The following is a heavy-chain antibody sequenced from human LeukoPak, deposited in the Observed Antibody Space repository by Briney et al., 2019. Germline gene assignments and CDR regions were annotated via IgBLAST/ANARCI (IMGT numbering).Heavy chain of an antibody. V-gene: IGHV4-61*02. CDR1: GGSISSGSYY. Sequence: PSETLSLTCTVSGGSISSGSYYWSWIRQPAGKGLEWIGRIYTSGSTNYNPSLKSRVTISVDTSKNQFSLKLSSVTAADTAVYYCAKTPDYGDYLNWFDPWGQGTLVTVSS. J-gene: IGHJ5*02. CDR3: AKTPDYGDYLNWFDP. CDR2: IYTSGST. D-gene: IGHD4-17*01.